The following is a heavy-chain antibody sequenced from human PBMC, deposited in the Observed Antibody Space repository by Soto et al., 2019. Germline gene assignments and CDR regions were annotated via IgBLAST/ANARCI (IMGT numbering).Heavy chain of an antibody. V-gene: IGHV3-48*03. D-gene: IGHD6-19*01. CDR3: ARQNGSGWEGLFDY. J-gene: IGHJ4*02. CDR2: TSTSDSTM. Sequence: PGGSLRLSCTVSGFTFSDYEVNWVRQAPGKGLEWVSYTSTSDSTMYYADSVRGRFTISRDNAKNSLYLQTNSLRAEDTAVYYCARQNGSGWEGLFDYWGQGTLVTVSS. CDR1: GFTFSDYE.